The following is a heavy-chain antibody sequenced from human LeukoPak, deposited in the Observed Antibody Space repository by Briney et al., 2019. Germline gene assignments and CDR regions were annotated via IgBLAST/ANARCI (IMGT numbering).Heavy chain of an antibody. CDR3: ARVVIRIGGAFDI. Sequence: PGGSLRLSCAASGFTFSSYWMSWVRQAPGKGLEWVANIKQDGSEKYYVDSVKGRFTISRDNAKNSLYLQMNSLRDEDTAVYYCARVVIRIGGAFDIWGQGTMVTVSS. CDR1: GFTFSSYW. CDR2: IKQDGSEK. V-gene: IGHV3-7*01. J-gene: IGHJ3*02. D-gene: IGHD3-22*01.